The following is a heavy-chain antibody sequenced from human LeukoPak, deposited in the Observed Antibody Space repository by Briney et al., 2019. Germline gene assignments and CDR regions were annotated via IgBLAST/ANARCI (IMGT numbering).Heavy chain of an antibody. D-gene: IGHD6-13*01. CDR3: AREKVIAAAGKARGYYYYYMDV. Sequence: PGGSLRLSCAASGFTFSSYWMHWVRQAPGKGLVWVSRINTDGSSTSYADSVKGRFTISRDNAKNTLYLQMNSLRAEDTAVYYCAREKVIAAAGKARGYYYYYMDVWGKGTTVTVSS. J-gene: IGHJ6*03. CDR1: GFTFSSYW. CDR2: INTDGSST. V-gene: IGHV3-74*01.